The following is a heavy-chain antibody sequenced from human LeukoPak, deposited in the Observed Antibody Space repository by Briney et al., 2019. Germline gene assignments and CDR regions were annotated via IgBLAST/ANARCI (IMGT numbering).Heavy chain of an antibody. J-gene: IGHJ3*02. CDR2: ISGGSASK. D-gene: IGHD1-7*01. CDR1: GFTFSSYW. CDR3: AKYQTGTWTSYDSSDI. V-gene: IGHV3-21*01. Sequence: GGSLRLSCAASGFTFSSYWMHWARQAPGKGLVWVSSISGGSASKFYADSVKGRFTISRDNAKNSLYLQMNSLRAEDTAVYYCAKYQTGTWTSYDSSDIWGQGTLVTVSS.